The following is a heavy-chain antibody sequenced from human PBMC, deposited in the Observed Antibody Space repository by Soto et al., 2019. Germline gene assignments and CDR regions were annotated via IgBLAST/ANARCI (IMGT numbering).Heavy chain of an antibody. D-gene: IGHD3-3*01. V-gene: IGHV4-59*08. J-gene: IGHJ4*02. CDR1: GGSIGSSY. Sequence: QVQLQKSGPGLVKPSETLSLTCSVSGGSIGSSYWSWIRQPPGKGLEWIGYIYYNGITNYNPPLKSRVTISVDTSQSQFSLKQSTVTAADTAVYYCARGGWRPIDSWGQGTLVTVSS. CDR2: IYYNGIT. CDR3: ARGGWRPIDS.